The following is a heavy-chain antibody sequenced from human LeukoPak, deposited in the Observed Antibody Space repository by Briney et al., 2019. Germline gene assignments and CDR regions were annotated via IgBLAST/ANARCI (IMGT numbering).Heavy chain of an antibody. CDR2: MNPNSGNT. V-gene: IGHV1-8*01. J-gene: IGHJ4*02. Sequence: ASVKVSCKASGYTFTSYDINWVRQATGQGVEWMGWMNPNSGNTGYAQKFQGRVTMTRNTSISTAYMELSSLRSEDTAVYYCARGNPPGYYYDSSAPGFGDWGQGTLVTVSP. CDR3: ARGNPPGYYYDSSAPGFGD. CDR1: GYTFTSYD. D-gene: IGHD3-22*01.